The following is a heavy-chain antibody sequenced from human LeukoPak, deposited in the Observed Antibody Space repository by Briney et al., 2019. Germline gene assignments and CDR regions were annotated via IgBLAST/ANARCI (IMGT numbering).Heavy chain of an antibody. D-gene: IGHD1-1*01. CDR1: GFTFTSHV. V-gene: IGHV3-64*05. CDR3: VREGLERRTNFDY. J-gene: IGHJ4*02. CDR2: ISMNVQTT. Sequence: GGSLRLSCSASGFTFTSHVMHWFRQAPGKGLQYVSGISMNVQTTYYAGSVKGRFTISRGNSKNTVYVQMNSLTPEDTALYYCVREGLERRTNFDYWGQGTLVSVSS.